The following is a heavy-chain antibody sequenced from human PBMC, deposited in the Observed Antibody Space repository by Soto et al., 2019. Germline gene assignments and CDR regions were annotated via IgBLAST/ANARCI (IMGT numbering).Heavy chain of an antibody. CDR3: AKDYYDSSGYMDY. CDR2: ISYDGSNK. J-gene: IGHJ4*02. D-gene: IGHD3-22*01. V-gene: IGHV3-30*18. CDR1: GFTFSSYG. Sequence: GGSLRLSCAASGFTFSSYGMHWVRQAPGKGLEWVAVISYDGSNKYYADSVKGRFTISRDNSKNTLYLQMNSLRAEDTAVYYCAKDYYDSSGYMDYWGQGTLVTVSS.